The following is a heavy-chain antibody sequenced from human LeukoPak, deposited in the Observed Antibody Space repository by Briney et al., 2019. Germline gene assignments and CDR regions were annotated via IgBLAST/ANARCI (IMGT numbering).Heavy chain of an antibody. Sequence: PGRSLRLCCAASGFTFSRYAMHWVRPAPGKGLEWVGVISYDGSNKYYADSVKGRFTISRDNSKNTLYLQTNSLRAEDTAVYYCAKSLHKIQLWLGGYWGQGTLVTVSS. CDR2: ISYDGSNK. V-gene: IGHV3-30*04. D-gene: IGHD5-18*01. CDR1: GFTFSRYA. J-gene: IGHJ4*02. CDR3: AKSLHKIQLWLGGY.